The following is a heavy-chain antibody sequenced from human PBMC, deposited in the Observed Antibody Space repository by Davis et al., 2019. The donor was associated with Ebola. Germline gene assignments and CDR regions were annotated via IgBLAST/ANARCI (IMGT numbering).Heavy chain of an antibody. Sequence: PGGSLRLSCAASGFTFSSYSMNWVRQAPGKGLEWVSSISSSSSYIYYADSVKGRFTISRDNAKNSLYLQMNSLRAEDTAVYYCARLLLGDYAFDIWGQGTMVTVSS. CDR3: ARLLLGDYAFDI. V-gene: IGHV3-21*01. J-gene: IGHJ3*02. CDR1: GFTFSSYS. CDR2: ISSSSSYI. D-gene: IGHD4-17*01.